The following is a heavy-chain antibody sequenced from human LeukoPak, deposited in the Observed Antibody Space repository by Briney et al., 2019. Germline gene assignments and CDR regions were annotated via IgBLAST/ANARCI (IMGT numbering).Heavy chain of an antibody. CDR1: GYTLTELF. V-gene: IGHV1-24*01. D-gene: IGHD1-1*01. Sequence: EASVKVSCKVSGYTLTELFMHSGRQAPGKGGGGRGGFDPEDGETVSTQTFQGRVTMTEDTSTATAYMELRSLRSEDTAVLYCATGRTRTTRPSYCWGQGSLVAVSS. J-gene: IGHJ4*02. CDR2: FDPEDGET. CDR3: ATGRTRTTRPSYC.